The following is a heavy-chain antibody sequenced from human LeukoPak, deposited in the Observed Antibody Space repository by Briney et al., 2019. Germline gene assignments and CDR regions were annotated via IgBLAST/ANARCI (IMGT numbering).Heavy chain of an antibody. D-gene: IGHD2-15*01. Sequence: PGGSLRLSCAASGFTFSSYSMNWVRQAPGKGLEWVSSISSSSSYIYYADSVKGRFTISRDNAKNSLYLQMNSLRAEDTAVYYCARDAPKDIVVVVAATQGDAFDIWGQGTMVTVSS. V-gene: IGHV3-21*01. CDR3: ARDAPKDIVVVVAATQGDAFDI. J-gene: IGHJ3*02. CDR2: ISSSSSYI. CDR1: GFTFSSYS.